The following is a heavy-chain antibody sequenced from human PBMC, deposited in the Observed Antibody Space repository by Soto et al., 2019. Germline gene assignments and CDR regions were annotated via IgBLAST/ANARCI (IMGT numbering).Heavy chain of an antibody. CDR3: ARGSGGSSYYYYGMDV. J-gene: IGHJ6*02. CDR1: GGTFSSYA. D-gene: IGHD2-15*01. CDR2: IIPIFGTA. Sequence: QVQLVQSGAEVKKPGSSVKVSCKASGGTFSSYAINWVRQAPGQGLEWMGGIIPIFGTANYAQKFQGRVKITANESTSTAYMELSSVRSEDTAVYYCARGSGGSSYYYYGMDVWGQGTTVTVSS. V-gene: IGHV1-69*12.